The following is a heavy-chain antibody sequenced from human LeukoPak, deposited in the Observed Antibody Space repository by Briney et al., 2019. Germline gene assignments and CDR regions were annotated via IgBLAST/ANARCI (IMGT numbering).Heavy chain of an antibody. J-gene: IGHJ3*01. CDR3: AKDLPLSPAPPRAFDV. D-gene: IGHD2-2*01. CDR2: IFGDRT. V-gene: IGHV3-23*01. Sequence: PGGSLRLSCAASGFTFSHYAMSWVRQAPGRGLEWVSGIFGDRTYYADSVEGRFIISRDNSRDTLYLQMNNLRVDDTALYYCAKDLPLSPAPPRAFDVWGRGTRVSVSS. CDR1: GFTFSHYA.